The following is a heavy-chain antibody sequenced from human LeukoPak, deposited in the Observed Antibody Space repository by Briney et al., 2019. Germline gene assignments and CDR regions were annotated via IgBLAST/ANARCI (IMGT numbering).Heavy chain of an antibody. CDR3: AREGGYYYYSYRDV. D-gene: IGHD1-26*01. CDR2: ASHYNGNK. J-gene: IGHJ6*03. Sequence: GGPVKGSCKASGFTFSSYGISWGRQGPGQGLEWVGWASHYNGNKTYAQKLQGRDTMPTETPTSTAYMELRSLRPADTPVYYCAREGGYYYYSYRDVWGKGTTPTVPS. V-gene: IGHV1-18*01. CDR1: GFTFSSYG.